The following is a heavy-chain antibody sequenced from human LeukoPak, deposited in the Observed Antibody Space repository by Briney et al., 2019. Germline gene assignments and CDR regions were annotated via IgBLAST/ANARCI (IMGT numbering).Heavy chain of an antibody. V-gene: IGHV1-8*03. CDR1: GYTLTTYD. J-gene: IGHJ6*03. CDR3: ARGVGKAITIFGVVTRDYYYYMDV. CDR2: MNPNNGNT. Sequence: ASVKVSCKASGYTLTTYDINWVRQATGQGLEWMGWMNPNNGNTGYAQKFQGRVTITRNTSISTAYMELSSLRSEDTAVYYCARGVGKAITIFGVVTRDYYYYMDVWGKGTTVTVSS. D-gene: IGHD3-3*01.